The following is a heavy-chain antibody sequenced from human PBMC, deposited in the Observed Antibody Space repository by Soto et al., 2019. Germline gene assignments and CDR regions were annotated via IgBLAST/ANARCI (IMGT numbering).Heavy chain of an antibody. CDR2: INAGNGNT. D-gene: IGHD6-13*01. CDR1: GYTFTSYA. Sequence: ASVKVSCKASGYTFTSYAMHWVRQAPGQRLEWMGWINAGNGNTKYSQKFQGRVTITRDTSASTAYMEPSSLRSEDTAVYYCASSHIAAAPYGMDVWGLGTTVTVSS. CDR3: ASSHIAAAPYGMDV. J-gene: IGHJ6*02. V-gene: IGHV1-3*01.